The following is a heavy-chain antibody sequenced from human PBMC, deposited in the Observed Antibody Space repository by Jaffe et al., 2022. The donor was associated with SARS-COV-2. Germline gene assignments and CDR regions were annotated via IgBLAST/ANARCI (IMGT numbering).Heavy chain of an antibody. CDR3: ATNGYNWNDPGLYYYYMDV. CDR1: GYTLTELS. V-gene: IGHV1-24*01. J-gene: IGHJ6*03. CDR2: FDPEDGET. D-gene: IGHD1-1*01. Sequence: QVQLVQSGAEVKKPGASVKVSCKVSGYTLTELSMHWVRQAPGKGLEWMGGFDPEDGETIYAQKFQGRVTMTEDTSTDTAYMELSSLRSEDTAVYYCATNGYNWNDPGLYYYYMDVWGKGTTVTVSS.